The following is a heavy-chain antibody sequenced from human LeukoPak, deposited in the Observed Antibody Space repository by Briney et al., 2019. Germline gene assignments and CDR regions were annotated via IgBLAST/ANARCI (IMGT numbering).Heavy chain of an antibody. Sequence: ASVTVSFKASGYTFTGYGISWVRQAPGQGLEWMGWISAYNGNTNYAQNLQGRVTMTTDTSTSTAYMELRSLTSDDTAVFYCASSKNYYDTSGLDHWGQGTLVTVSS. V-gene: IGHV1-18*01. CDR1: GYTFTGYG. CDR3: ASSKNYYDTSGLDH. D-gene: IGHD3-22*01. CDR2: ISAYNGNT. J-gene: IGHJ4*02.